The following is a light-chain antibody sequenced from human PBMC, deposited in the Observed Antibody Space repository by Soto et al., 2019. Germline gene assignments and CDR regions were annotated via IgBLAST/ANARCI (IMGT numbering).Light chain of an antibody. V-gene: IGLV2-14*01. CDR1: SSDVGGYNY. Sequence: QSALTQPASVSGSPGQSITISFTGTSSDVGGYNYVSWYQQHPGKAPKLMIYDVSNRPSGVSNRFSGSKSGNTASLTISGLQAEDEADYYCRSYTSSTTVVFGGGTKLTVL. CDR3: RSYTSSTTVV. J-gene: IGLJ2*01. CDR2: DVS.